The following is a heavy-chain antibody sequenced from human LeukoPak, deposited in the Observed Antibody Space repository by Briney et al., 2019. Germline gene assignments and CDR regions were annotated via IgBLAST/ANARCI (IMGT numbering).Heavy chain of an antibody. CDR1: GGSISSGGYS. CDR3: ARSPKSPRNWFDP. D-gene: IGHD1-14*01. CDR2: IYHSGST. Sequence: PSETLSLTCAVSGGSISSGGYSWSWIRQPPGTGLEWIGYIYHSGSTYYNPSLKSRVTISVDRSKNQFSLKLSSVTAADTAVYYCARSPKSPRNWFDPWGQGTLVTVSS. J-gene: IGHJ5*02. V-gene: IGHV4-30-2*01.